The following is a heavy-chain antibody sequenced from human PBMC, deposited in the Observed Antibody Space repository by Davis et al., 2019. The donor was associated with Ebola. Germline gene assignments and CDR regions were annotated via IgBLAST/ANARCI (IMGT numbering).Heavy chain of an antibody. CDR1: GNTFTSYY. V-gene: IGHV1-46*01. D-gene: IGHD5-18*01. Sequence: ASVKVSCKASGNTFTSYYMHWVRQAPGQGLEWMGIIDPSGGSRSYAQKFQGRVTMTRDTSTSTVYMELSSLRSEDTAVYYCTSGYSYGPYYFEYWGRGTLVTVSS. J-gene: IGHJ4*02. CDR2: IDPSGGSR. CDR3: TSGYSYGPYYFEY.